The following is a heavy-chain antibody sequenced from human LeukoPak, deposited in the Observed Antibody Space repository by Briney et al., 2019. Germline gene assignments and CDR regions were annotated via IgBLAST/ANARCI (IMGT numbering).Heavy chain of an antibody. J-gene: IGHJ6*04. CDR1: GFTFSSYS. D-gene: IGHD3-10*02. CDR3: AELGITMIGGV. V-gene: IGHV3-21*01. CDR2: ISSSSSYI. Sequence: KTGGSLRLSCAASGFTFSSYSMNWVRQAPGKGLEWVSSISSSSSYIYYADSVKGRFTISRDNAKNPLYLQMNSLRAEDTAVYYCAELGITMIGGVWGKGTTVTISS.